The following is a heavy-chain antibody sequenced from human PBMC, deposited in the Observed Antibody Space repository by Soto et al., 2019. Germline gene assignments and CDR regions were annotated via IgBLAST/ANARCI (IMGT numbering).Heavy chain of an antibody. CDR1: GFTFDSYD. CDR2: IGTAGDT. V-gene: IGHV3-13*01. Sequence: GGSLRLSCTASGFTFDSYDMHWVRQATGKGLEWVSVIGTAGDTYYAGSVKGRFSISRENAKNSLYLQMNSLRAGDTAVYYCARSSGSHYPSFHYWGQGTLVTVSS. CDR3: ARSSGSHYPSFHY. J-gene: IGHJ4*02. D-gene: IGHD3-10*01.